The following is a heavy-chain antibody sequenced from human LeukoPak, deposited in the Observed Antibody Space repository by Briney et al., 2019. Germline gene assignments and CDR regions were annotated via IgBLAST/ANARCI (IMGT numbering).Heavy chain of an antibody. CDR3: ARGGIITPEDI. V-gene: IGHV4-34*01. J-gene: IGHJ3*02. CDR2: INHSGST. D-gene: IGHD3-22*01. CDR1: GGSISSYY. Sequence: SETLSLTCTVSGGSISSYYWSWIRQPPGKGLEWIGEINHSGSTNYNPSLKSRVTISVDTSKNQFSLKLSSVTAADTAVYYCARGGIITPEDIWGQGTMVTVSS.